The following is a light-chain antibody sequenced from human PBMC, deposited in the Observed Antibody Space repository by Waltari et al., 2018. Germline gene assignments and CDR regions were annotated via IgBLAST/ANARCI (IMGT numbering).Light chain of an antibody. CDR3: ASRDDSLNGWV. J-gene: IGLJ3*02. CDR2: NDD. Sequence: QSVLTQPPSASGTPGQRVTISCSGSRSNIGNNAVNWYQQPPGTAPKLLIYNDDQRPSGVPDRFSGSRSGPSASLAISGLQSDDEADYYCASRDDSLNGWVFGGGTKLTVL. CDR1: RSNIGNNA. V-gene: IGLV1-44*01.